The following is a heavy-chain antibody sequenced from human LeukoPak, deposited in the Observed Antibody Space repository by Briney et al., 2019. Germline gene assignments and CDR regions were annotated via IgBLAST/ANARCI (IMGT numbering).Heavy chain of an antibody. D-gene: IGHD1-14*01. CDR2: ISGSGGST. J-gene: IGHJ4*02. V-gene: IGHV3-23*01. CDR3: ATSNRRLNYFDY. Sequence: GGSLRLSCAASGFTFSSYAMSWVRQAPGKGLEWVSAISGSGGSTYYADSVKGRLTISRDNSKNTLYLQMNSLRAEDTAVYYCATSNRRLNYFDYWGQGTLVTVSS. CDR1: GFTFSSYA.